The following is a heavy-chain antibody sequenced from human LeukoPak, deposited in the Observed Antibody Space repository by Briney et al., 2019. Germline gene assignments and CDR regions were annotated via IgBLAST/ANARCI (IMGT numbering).Heavy chain of an antibody. CDR2: ISYDGSNK. D-gene: IGHD6-13*01. CDR3: ARDGYSSSWYSLNWFDP. Sequence: QAGGSLRLSCAASGFTFSSYAMRWVRQAPGKGLEWVAVISYDGSNKYYADSVKGRFTISRDNSKNTLYLQMNSLRAEDTAVYYCARDGYSSSWYSLNWFDPWGQGTLVTVSS. V-gene: IGHV3-30-3*01. CDR1: GFTFSSYA. J-gene: IGHJ5*02.